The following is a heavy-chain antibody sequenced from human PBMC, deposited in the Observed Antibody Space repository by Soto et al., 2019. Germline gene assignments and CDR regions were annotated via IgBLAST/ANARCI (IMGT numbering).Heavy chain of an antibody. Sequence: PGGSLRLSCAASGFTVSSNYMSWVRQAPGKGLEWVSVIYSGGSTYYADSVKGRFTISRDNSKNTLYLQMNSLRAEDTAVYYCASGPSIFGVVTPYYYYMDVWGKGTTVTVSS. J-gene: IGHJ6*03. CDR3: ASGPSIFGVVTPYYYYMDV. CDR1: GFTVSSNY. D-gene: IGHD3-3*01. V-gene: IGHV3-66*01. CDR2: IYSGGST.